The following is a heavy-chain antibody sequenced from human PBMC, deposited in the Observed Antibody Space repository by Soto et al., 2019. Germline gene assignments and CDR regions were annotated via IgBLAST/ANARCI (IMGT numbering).Heavy chain of an antibody. Sequence: GGSLRLACAASEFTASSNYMNWVRQAPGKGLECVSTIYSGGSTYYADSVKGRFTISRDNSKNTLYLQMNNLRAEDTAVYYCAGRVGATHYGMDVPRQGTTVTVSS. CDR1: EFTASSNY. D-gene: IGHD1-26*01. V-gene: IGHV3-53*01. J-gene: IGHJ6*02. CDR2: IYSGGST. CDR3: AGRVGATHYGMDV.